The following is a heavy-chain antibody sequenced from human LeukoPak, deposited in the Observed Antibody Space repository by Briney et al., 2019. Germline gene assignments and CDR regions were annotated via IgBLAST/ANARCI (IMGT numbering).Heavy chain of an antibody. CDR1: GDSISSGAYS. D-gene: IGHD2-21*01. CDR2: IFHSGST. CDR3: ARELWFANAPGSWLDP. J-gene: IGHJ5*02. V-gene: IGHV4-30-2*01. Sequence: SQTLSLTCVVSGDSISSGAYSWSWIRQPPGKGLGWIGYIFHSGSTFYNPSLKSRVTISVDNSKNQFSLRLSSVTAADTAVYYCARELWFANAPGSWLDPWGQGILVTVSS.